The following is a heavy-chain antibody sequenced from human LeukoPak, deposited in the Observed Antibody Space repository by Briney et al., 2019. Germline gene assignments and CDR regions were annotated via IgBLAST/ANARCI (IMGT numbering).Heavy chain of an antibody. D-gene: IGHD3-10*01. J-gene: IGHJ5*02. CDR3: ARDSGAALLFDP. V-gene: IGHV3-21*01. CDR1: GFTFSSYS. CDR2: ISSSSSYI. Sequence: KTGGSLRLSCAASGFTFSSYSMNWVRQAPGKGLEWVSSISSSSSYIYYADSVKGRFTISRDNAKNSLYLQMNSLRAEDTAVYYCARDSGAALLFDPWGQGTLVTVSS.